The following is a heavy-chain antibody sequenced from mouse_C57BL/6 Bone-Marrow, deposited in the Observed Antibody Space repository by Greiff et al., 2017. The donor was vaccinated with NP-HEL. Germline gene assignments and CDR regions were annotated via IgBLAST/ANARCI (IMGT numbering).Heavy chain of an antibody. V-gene: IGHV1-81*01. CDR3: ASYYYGSIV. Sequence: VKLQESGAELARPGASVKLSCKASGYTFTSYGISWVKQRTGQGLEWIGEIYPRSGNTYYNEKFKGKATLTSDKSSSTAYMELRILTSEDSAVYVCASYYYGSIVWGTGTTGTVSS. CDR2: IYPRSGNT. D-gene: IGHD1-1*01. CDR1: GYTFTSYG. J-gene: IGHJ1*03.